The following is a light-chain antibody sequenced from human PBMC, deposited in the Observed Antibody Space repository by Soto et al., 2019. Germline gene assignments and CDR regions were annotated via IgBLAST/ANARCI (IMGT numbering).Light chain of an antibody. CDR3: QYYRGLSS. CDR1: QRISRY. J-gene: IGKJ3*01. CDR2: DAS. Sequence: IQMTHSPSTLSASVGDRVTITCRSSQRISRYLAWYQQTPGEAPKLLIYDASSLQSGVPSRFSGSGSGTEFSLSITGLQPDDFANYYCQYYRGLSSFGHGTKVDIK. V-gene: IGKV1-5*01.